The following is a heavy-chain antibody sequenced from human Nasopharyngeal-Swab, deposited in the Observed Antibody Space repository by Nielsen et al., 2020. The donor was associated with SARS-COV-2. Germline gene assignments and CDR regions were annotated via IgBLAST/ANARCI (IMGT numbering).Heavy chain of an antibody. D-gene: IGHD3-9*01. Sequence: WIRQPPGTGLEWIGYIYYSGSTNYNPSLKSRVTISVDTSKNQFSLKLSSVTAADTAVYYCARDLGGYDILTGYYHYYYYMDVWGKGITVTVSS. J-gene: IGHJ6*03. V-gene: IGHV4-59*01. CDR2: IYYSGST. CDR3: ARDLGGYDILTGYYHYYYYMDV.